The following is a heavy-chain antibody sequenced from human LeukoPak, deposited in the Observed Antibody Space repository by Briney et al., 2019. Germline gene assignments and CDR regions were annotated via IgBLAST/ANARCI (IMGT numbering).Heavy chain of an antibody. Sequence: PSETLSLTCTVSGGSISSYYWSWIRQPPGKGLEWIGYIYYSGRTDYNPSLKSRVTISVDTSKNQLSLKLSSVTAADTAVYYCARGSGWYAYWGQGTLVTVSS. CDR3: ARGSGWYAY. D-gene: IGHD6-19*01. V-gene: IGHV4-59*01. CDR1: GGSISSYY. J-gene: IGHJ4*02. CDR2: IYYSGRT.